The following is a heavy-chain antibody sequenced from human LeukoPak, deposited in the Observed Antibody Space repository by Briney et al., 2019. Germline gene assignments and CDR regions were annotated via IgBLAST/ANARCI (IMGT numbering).Heavy chain of an antibody. D-gene: IGHD3-22*01. Sequence: SVKVSCKASGGTFSSYAISWVRQAPGQGLEWMGGIIPIFGTANYAQKFQGRVTITADESTSTAYMELSSLRSEDTAVYYCARRRHYYDSSGQLDYWGQGTLVTVSS. CDR1: GGTFSSYA. V-gene: IGHV1-69*13. J-gene: IGHJ4*02. CDR2: IIPIFGTA. CDR3: ARRRHYYDSSGQLDY.